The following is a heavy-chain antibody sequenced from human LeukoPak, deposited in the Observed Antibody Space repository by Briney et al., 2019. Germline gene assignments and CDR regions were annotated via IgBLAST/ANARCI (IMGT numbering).Heavy chain of an antibody. CDR3: ARRVAVARRDAFDI. J-gene: IGHJ3*02. CDR1: GGTFSSYA. CDR2: IIPILGIA. Sequence: SVKVSCKASGGTFSSYAISWVRQAPGQGLEWMGRIIPILGIANYAQKFQGRVTITADKSTSTAYMELSSLRPEDTAVYYCARRVAVARRDAFDIWGQGTMVTVSS. V-gene: IGHV1-69*04. D-gene: IGHD6-19*01.